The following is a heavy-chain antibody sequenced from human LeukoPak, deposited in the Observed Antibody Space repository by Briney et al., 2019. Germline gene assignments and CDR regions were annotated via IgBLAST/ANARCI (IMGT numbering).Heavy chain of an antibody. CDR2: INPNNGGT. CDR3: ARADSVPAGDYHYWYMDV. D-gene: IGHD2-2*01. CDR1: GYTFTGYY. V-gene: IGHV1-2*02. Sequence: ASVKVSCKPSGYTFTGYYMHWVRQAPGQGLEWMGWINPNNGGTNSAQKFQGRVTMTRDTSISTVYMELSSLRSDDTAVYYCARADSVPAGDYHYWYMDVWGKGTTVTVSS. J-gene: IGHJ6*03.